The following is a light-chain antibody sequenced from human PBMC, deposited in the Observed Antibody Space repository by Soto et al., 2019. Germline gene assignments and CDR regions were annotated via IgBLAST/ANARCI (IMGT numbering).Light chain of an antibody. V-gene: IGLV2-14*01. CDR2: EVS. J-gene: IGLJ2*01. CDR3: SSYSTTYTVL. CDR1: SSDVGGYNY. Sequence: QSALTQPASMSGSPGQSITISCTGTSSDVGGYNYVSWYQQHPDRAPKLIIYEVSNRPSGVSIRFSGSKSANTASLTISGLQAEDEADYYCSSYSTTYTVLFGGGIKLTVL.